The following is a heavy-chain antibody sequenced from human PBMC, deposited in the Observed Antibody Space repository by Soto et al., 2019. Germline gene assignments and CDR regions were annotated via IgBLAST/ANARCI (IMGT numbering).Heavy chain of an antibody. V-gene: IGHV4-59*01. CDR1: VGSISSSY. CDR2: IYYSGST. D-gene: IGHD2-15*01. J-gene: IGHJ4*02. CDR3: AREGCSGGNCYFDY. Sequence: SETLSLTCTVSVGSISSSYWSWIRQPPGTGLEWIGYIYYSGSTNYNPSLKSRVTVSVDTSKNQLSLKLSSVTAADTAVYYCAREGCSGGNCYFDYWGQGTLVTV.